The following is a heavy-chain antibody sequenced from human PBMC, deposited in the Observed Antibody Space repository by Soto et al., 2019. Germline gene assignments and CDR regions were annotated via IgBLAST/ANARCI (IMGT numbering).Heavy chain of an antibody. V-gene: IGHV3-33*01. CDR2: IWYDGSNR. D-gene: IGHD6-13*01. CDR1: GFTFSRNG. J-gene: IGHJ4*02. CDR3: AREHISSSHSEVKWYFFDS. Sequence: GGSLRLSCAASGFTFSRNGMHWVRQAPGKGLEWVAVIWYDGSNRYYADSVKGRFTISRDNSKNTLHLQMNSLRAEDTAVYYCAREHISSSHSEVKWYFFDSWGQGTLVSVSS.